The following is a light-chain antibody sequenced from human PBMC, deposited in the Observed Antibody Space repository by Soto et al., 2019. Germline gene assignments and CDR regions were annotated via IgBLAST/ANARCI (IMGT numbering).Light chain of an antibody. CDR2: DVN. Sequence: QSALTQPPSASGSPGQSVTISCTGTSSDVGAYIFVSWYQQHPGKAPKLMVYDVNRRPPGVPDRFFGSKSGNTASLTVSGLQAEDEADYYCCSYTTSDTRVFGTGTKVTVL. J-gene: IGLJ1*01. CDR1: SSDVGAYIF. CDR3: CSYTTSDTRV. V-gene: IGLV2-8*01.